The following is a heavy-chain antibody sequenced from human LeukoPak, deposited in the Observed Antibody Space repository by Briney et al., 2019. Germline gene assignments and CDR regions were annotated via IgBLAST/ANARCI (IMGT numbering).Heavy chain of an antibody. CDR1: GYTFTSYA. D-gene: IGHD3-22*01. Sequence: ASVTVSFKASGYTFTSYAMNWVRQAPGQGLEWMGWINTNTGNPTYAQGFTGRFVFSLDTSVSTAYLQISSLKAEDTAVYYCARGIGYYYDSSGYYLDYWGQGTLVTVSS. CDR3: ARGIGYYYDSSGYYLDY. J-gene: IGHJ4*02. V-gene: IGHV7-4-1*02. CDR2: INTNTGNP.